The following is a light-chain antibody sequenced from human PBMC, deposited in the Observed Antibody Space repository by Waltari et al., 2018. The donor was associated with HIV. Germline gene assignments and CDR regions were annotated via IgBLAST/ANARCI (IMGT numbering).Light chain of an antibody. Sequence: QSALTQPPSASGSLGPSVTISCTGPSSDVGAYNYVSWYQQHPGKAPKLMIFEVSKRPSGVPDRFSGSKSGTTASLTVSGLQAEDEAEYYCSSYAGSNNVVFGGGTKLTVL. J-gene: IGLJ2*01. CDR1: SSDVGAYNY. V-gene: IGLV2-8*01. CDR2: EVS. CDR3: SSYAGSNNVV.